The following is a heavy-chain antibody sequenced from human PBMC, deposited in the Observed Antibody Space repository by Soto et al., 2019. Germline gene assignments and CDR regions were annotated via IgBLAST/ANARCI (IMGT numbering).Heavy chain of an antibody. CDR2: ISGSGGST. Sequence: PGGSLRLSCAASGFTFSSYAMSWVRQAPGKGLEWVSAISGSGGSTYYADSVKGRFTISRDNSKNTLYLQMNSLRAEDTAVYYCAKDQRDDFWSGYVNNWFDPWGQGTLVTVSS. CDR3: AKDQRDDFWSGYVNNWFDP. D-gene: IGHD3-3*01. CDR1: GFTFSSYA. V-gene: IGHV3-23*01. J-gene: IGHJ5*02.